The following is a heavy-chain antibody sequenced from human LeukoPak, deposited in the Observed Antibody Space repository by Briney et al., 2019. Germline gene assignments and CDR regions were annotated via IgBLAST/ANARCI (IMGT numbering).Heavy chain of an antibody. D-gene: IGHD3-3*01. CDR1: GYSFTIYT. J-gene: IGHJ6*02. Sequence: ASVKVSCKASGYSFTIYTMHWVCDGPGQRGEWVGWINAGIDNTKFSQKFQGGVTITRDTSASTAYMELSSLRSEDTAVYYCARFLGGGYGMDVWGQGTTVTVSS. CDR3: ARFLGGGYGMDV. CDR2: INAGIDNT. V-gene: IGHV1-3*01.